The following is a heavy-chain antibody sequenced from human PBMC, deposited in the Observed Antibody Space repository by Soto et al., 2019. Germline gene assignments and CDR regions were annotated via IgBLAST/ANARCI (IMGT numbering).Heavy chain of an antibody. CDR1: GYTFTSYG. Sequence: ASVKVSCKASGYTFTSYGISWVRQAPGQGLEWMGWISAYNGNTNYAQKLQGRVTMTTDTSTSPAYMELRSLRSDDTAVYYCARHDFWSGYYYFDYWGQGTLVTVSS. J-gene: IGHJ4*02. CDR3: ARHDFWSGYYYFDY. V-gene: IGHV1-18*01. D-gene: IGHD3-3*01. CDR2: ISAYNGNT.